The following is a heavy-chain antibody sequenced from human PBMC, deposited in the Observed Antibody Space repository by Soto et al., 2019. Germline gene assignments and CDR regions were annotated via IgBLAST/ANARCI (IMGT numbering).Heavy chain of an antibody. Sequence: GESLKISCKGSGYSFTAYWIGWVRQMPGKGLEWMGTIYAGDPDTRYSPSFEGQVTLSVDKSISTAYLHWSSLKASDTAMYYCARQHPLDSSAWYNWGQGTLVTVSS. CDR3: ARQHPLDSSAWYN. CDR2: IYAGDPDT. V-gene: IGHV5-51*01. CDR1: GYSFTAYW. J-gene: IGHJ4*02. D-gene: IGHD6-19*01.